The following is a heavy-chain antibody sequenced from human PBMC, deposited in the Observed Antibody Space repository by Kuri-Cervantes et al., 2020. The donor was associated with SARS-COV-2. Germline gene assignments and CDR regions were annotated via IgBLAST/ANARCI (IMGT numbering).Heavy chain of an antibody. Sequence: GGSLRLSCAASGFTFSSYGMHWVRQAPGKGLEWVAFIRYDGSNKYYADSVKGRFTISRGNAKNSLYLQMNSLRAEDTALYYCAKDILGSSSSGEYNWFDPWGQGTLVTVSS. D-gene: IGHD6-6*01. CDR3: AKDILGSSSSGEYNWFDP. CDR2: IRYDGSNK. J-gene: IGHJ5*02. CDR1: GFTFSSYG. V-gene: IGHV3-30*02.